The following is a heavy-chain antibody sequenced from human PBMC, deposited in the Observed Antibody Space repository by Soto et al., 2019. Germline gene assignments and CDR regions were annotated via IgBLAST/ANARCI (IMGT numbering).Heavy chain of an antibody. V-gene: IGHV3-30*18. CDR2: ISYDGSNK. CDR3: AKDSEYSSSSDYYGMDV. D-gene: IGHD6-6*01. CDR1: GFTFSSYG. J-gene: IGHJ6*01. Sequence: QVQLVESGGGVVQHGRSLRLSCAASGFTFSSYGMHWVSQAPGKGLEWVAVISYDGSNKYYADSVKGRFTISRDNSKNTLYLQMNSLRAEDTAVYYCAKDSEYSSSSDYYGMDVWGQGTTVTVSS.